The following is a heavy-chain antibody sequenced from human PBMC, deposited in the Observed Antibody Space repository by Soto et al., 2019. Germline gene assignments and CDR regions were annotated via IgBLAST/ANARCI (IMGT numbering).Heavy chain of an antibody. J-gene: IGHJ4*02. CDR2: ISGSGGST. Sequence: EVQLLESGGGLVQPGGSLRLSCAASGFTFSSYAMSWVRQAPGKGLEWVSAISGSGGSTYYADSVKGLFTITRDNSKNTLYTQMSSMRDEDTDVYYCAKDRVSYDYIWGSYRSTPYFDYWGQGTLVTVSS. D-gene: IGHD3-16*02. V-gene: IGHV3-23*01. CDR3: AKDRVSYDYIWGSYRSTPYFDY. CDR1: GFTFSSYA.